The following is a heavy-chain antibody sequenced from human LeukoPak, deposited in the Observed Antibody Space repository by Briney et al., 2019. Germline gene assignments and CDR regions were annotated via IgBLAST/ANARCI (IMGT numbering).Heavy chain of an antibody. CDR1: GFIFSSYW. V-gene: IGHV3-7*01. Sequence: PGGSLRLSCAASGFIFSSYWMTWVRQPPGKGLEWVANTKPDGSEKTYVDSVKGRFTISRDNAKNTLYLQMNSLRVEDKAIYYCARTAATSTGSLGDWGQGTLVTVSS. CDR3: ARTAATSTGSLGD. CDR2: TKPDGSEK. J-gene: IGHJ4*02. D-gene: IGHD6-13*01.